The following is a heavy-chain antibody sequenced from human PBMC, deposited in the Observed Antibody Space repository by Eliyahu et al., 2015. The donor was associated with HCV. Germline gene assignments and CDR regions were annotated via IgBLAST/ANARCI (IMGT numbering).Heavy chain of an antibody. D-gene: IGHD3-10*01. CDR1: GGAISGTTNY. V-gene: IGHV4-39*02. CDR3: VRQRFYGSGTFSY. Sequence: QLQLQESGPGLVKPSETLSLTCTVTGGAISGTTNYWGWIRQSPGKGLXWIGFIHYSGKAYYNPSLSSRVSISVDTSKNDFSLNLSSVTAADTAFYYCVRQRFYGSGTFSYWGQGSLVSVSS. J-gene: IGHJ4*02. CDR2: IHYSGKA.